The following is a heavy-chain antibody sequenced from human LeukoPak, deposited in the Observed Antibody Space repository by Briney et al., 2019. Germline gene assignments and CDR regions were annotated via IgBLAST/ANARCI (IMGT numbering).Heavy chain of an antibody. CDR1: GGSVSSGSYY. D-gene: IGHD3-22*01. Sequence: SETLSLTCTVSGGSVSSGSYYWSWIRQPPGKGLEWIGYIYYSGSTNYNPSLRSRVTISVDTSKNQFSLKLSSVTAADTAVYYCARDDSDAFDIWGQGTMVTVSS. CDR2: IYYSGST. J-gene: IGHJ3*02. CDR3: ARDDSDAFDI. V-gene: IGHV4-61*01.